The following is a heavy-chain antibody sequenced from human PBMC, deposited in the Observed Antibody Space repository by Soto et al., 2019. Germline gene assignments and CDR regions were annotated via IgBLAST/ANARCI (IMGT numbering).Heavy chain of an antibody. V-gene: IGHV4-59*08. D-gene: IGHD2-2*01. CDR3: ARLGRYQMGIFDY. Sequence: SETLSLTCTVSGGSISSYYWSWIRQPPGKGLEYIGYIYDSGSTNYNPSLKSRVTISVDTSKNQFSLKLSSVTAAYTALYYCARLGRYQMGIFDYWGQGTLVTVSS. J-gene: IGHJ4*02. CDR1: GGSISSYY. CDR2: IYDSGST.